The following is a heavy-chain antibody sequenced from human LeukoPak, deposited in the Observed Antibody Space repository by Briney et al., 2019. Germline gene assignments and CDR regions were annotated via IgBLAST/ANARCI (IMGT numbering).Heavy chain of an antibody. Sequence: GGSLRLSCAASGFTFSSYSMNSVRQAPGKGLEWVSYISSSSSTIYYADSVKGRFTISRDNAQNSVYLQMNSLRDEDTAVYYCARVGELDYWGQGTLVTVSS. J-gene: IGHJ4*02. D-gene: IGHD1-26*01. CDR2: ISSSSSTI. CDR1: GFTFSSYS. CDR3: ARVGELDY. V-gene: IGHV3-48*02.